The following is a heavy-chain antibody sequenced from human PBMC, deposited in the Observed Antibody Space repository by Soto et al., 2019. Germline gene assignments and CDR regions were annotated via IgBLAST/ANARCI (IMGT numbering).Heavy chain of an antibody. Sequence: PGGSLRLSCAASTLKFSTYDMHWVRQASGMGLEWVATISYNGRNENYVDSVKGRFTISRDNSKSTLSLQMNNLRAEDTAVYYCARDFEPTEGDYYYYGMDVWGQGTRVTVSS. CDR2: ISYNGRNE. D-gene: IGHD1-26*01. CDR1: TLKFSTYD. V-gene: IGHV3-30*03. CDR3: ARDFEPTEGDYYYYGMDV. J-gene: IGHJ6*02.